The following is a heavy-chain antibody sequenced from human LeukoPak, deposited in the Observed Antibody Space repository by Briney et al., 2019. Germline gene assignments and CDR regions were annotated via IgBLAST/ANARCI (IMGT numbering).Heavy chain of an antibody. CDR3: ARRAAGRPGADYFQH. J-gene: IGHJ1*01. Sequence: GGSLRLSCAASGFTFSGYSMNWVRQAVGKGLEWVTYISASSSSIYYADSVKGRFTISRDNAKNSLYLQMNSLRDEDTAVYYCARRAAGRPGADYFQHWGQGILVTVSS. CDR2: ISASSSSI. CDR1: GFTFSGYS. D-gene: IGHD3-10*01. V-gene: IGHV3-48*02.